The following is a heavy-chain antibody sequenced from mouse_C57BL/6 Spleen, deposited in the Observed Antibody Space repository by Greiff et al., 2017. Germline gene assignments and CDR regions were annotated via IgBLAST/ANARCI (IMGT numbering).Heavy chain of an antibody. CDR2: INPSTGGT. CDR1: GYSFTGYY. J-gene: IGHJ2*01. D-gene: IGHD2-12*01. V-gene: IGHV1-42*01. CDR3: ARPSYYINYFDD. Sequence: VQLQQSGPELVKPGASVKISCKASGYSFTGYYMNWVKQSPEKSLEWIGEINPSTGGTTYNQKFKAKATLTVEKSSSTAYMQLKSLTSDDSAVYYCARPSYYINYFDDWGQGTTLTVSS.